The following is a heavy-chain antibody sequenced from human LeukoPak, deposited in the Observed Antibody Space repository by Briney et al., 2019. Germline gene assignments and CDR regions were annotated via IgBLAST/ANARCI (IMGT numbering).Heavy chain of an antibody. CDR3: AKAAAKDHDIAEAGAFDY. CDR2: INHSGST. V-gene: IGHV4-34*01. J-gene: IGHJ4*02. D-gene: IGHD6-19*01. Sequence: PSETLSLTCAVYGGSFSDYYWSWIRQPPGKGLEWIGEINHSGSTNYNPSLKSRVTISVDTSKNQFSLKLSSVTAADTAVYYCAKAAAKDHDIAEAGAFDYWGQGTLVTVSS. CDR1: GGSFSDYY.